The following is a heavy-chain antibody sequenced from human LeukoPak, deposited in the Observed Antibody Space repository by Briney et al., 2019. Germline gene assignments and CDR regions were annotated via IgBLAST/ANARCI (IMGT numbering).Heavy chain of an antibody. CDR3: AQGGYFAFDM. V-gene: IGHV3-23*01. D-gene: IGHD2-2*03. CDR1: GFTFRAYD. J-gene: IGHJ3*02. CDR2: TSRSSGA. Sequence: QPGGSLRLSCVGSGFTFRAYDMQWVRQAPGKGLEWVSGTSRSSGAHYTDSVKGRFTISRDNSKDTLYLQMDSLRAEDTAVYYCAQGGYFAFDMWGQGTMVTVSS.